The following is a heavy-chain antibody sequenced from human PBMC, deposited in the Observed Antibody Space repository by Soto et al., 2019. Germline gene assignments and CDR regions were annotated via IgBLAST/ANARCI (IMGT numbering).Heavy chain of an antibody. V-gene: IGHV2-5*01. D-gene: IGHD3-22*01. CDR2: IYWNDDK. CDR1: GFSLSTSGVG. J-gene: IGHJ4*02. CDR3: AHRRPATLNYYDSSGYYDY. Sequence: SGPTLVNPTQTLTLTCTFSGFSLSTSGVGVGWIRQPPGKALEWLALIYWNDDKRYSPSLKSRLTITKDTSKNQVVLTMTNMDPVDTATYYCAHRRPATLNYYDSSGYYDYWGQGTLVTVSS.